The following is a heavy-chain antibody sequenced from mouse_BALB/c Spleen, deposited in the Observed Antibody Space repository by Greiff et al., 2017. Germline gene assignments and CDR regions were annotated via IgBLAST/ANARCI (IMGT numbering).Heavy chain of an antibody. CDR3: ARHPHYYGSSFWYFDV. CDR1: GFAFSSYD. V-gene: IGHV5-12-1*01. D-gene: IGHD1-1*01. J-gene: IGHJ1*01. CDR2: ISSGGGST. Sequence: DVMLVESGGGLVKPGGSLKLSCAASGFAFSSYDMSWVRQTPEKRLEWVAYISSGGGSTYYPDTVKGRFTISRDNAKNTLYLQMSSLKSEDTAMYYCARHPHYYGSSFWYFDVWGAGTTVTVSS.